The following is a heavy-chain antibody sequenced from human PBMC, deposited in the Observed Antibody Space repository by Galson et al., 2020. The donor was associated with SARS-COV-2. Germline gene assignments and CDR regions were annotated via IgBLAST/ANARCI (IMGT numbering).Heavy chain of an antibody. V-gene: IGHV3-13*04. J-gene: IGHJ6*02. Sequence: GGSLRLSCAASGFTFSSYNMHWVRQATRKGLEWVSAIGTAGDTYYPGSVKGRFTISRENDKNSLYLQINSLRAGDTAVYYCARAGYGGNYYYYYGMDVWGQGTTVTVSS. D-gene: IGHD4-17*01. CDR1: GFTFSSYN. CDR2: IGTAGDT. CDR3: ARAGYGGNYYYYYGMDV.